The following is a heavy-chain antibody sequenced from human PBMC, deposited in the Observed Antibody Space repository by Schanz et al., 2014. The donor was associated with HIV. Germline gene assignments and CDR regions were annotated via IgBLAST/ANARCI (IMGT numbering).Heavy chain of an antibody. CDR3: AKDMGGVVPAAPFYYYGMDV. D-gene: IGHD2-2*01. V-gene: IGHV3-7*03. CDR1: GFTFSSYA. CDR2: IKQDGSEK. Sequence: EVQLLESGGGLVQPGGSLRLSCAASGFTFSSYAMSWVRQAPGKGLEWVANIKQDGSEKYYVDSVKGRFTISRDNSKNTLFLQMNSLRAEDTALYYCAKDMGGVVPAAPFYYYGMDVWGQGTTVTVSS. J-gene: IGHJ6*02.